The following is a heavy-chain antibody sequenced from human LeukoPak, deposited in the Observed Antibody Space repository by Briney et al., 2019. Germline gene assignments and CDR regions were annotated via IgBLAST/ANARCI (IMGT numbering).Heavy chain of an antibody. D-gene: IGHD3-22*01. Sequence: ASVKVSCKASGYTFTSYGISWVRQAPGQGLEGMGWISAYNGNTNYAQKLQGRVTMTTDTSTSTAYMELRSLRSDDTAVYYCARDTYYYDSSGNDAFDIWGQGTMVTVSS. CDR3: ARDTYYYDSSGNDAFDI. CDR1: GYTFTSYG. J-gene: IGHJ3*02. V-gene: IGHV1-18*01. CDR2: ISAYNGNT.